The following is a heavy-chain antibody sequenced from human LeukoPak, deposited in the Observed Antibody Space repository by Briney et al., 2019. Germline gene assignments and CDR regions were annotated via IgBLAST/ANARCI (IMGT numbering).Heavy chain of an antibody. D-gene: IGHD2-15*01. Sequence: ASVKVSCKASGYTFTSYGISWVRQAPGQGLEWMGWISAYNGNTNYAQKLQGRVTMTTDTSTSTAYMELRSLRAEDTAVYYCARVHPTRILSPFLTTHKQYYFDYWGQGTLVTVSS. CDR1: GYTFTSYG. V-gene: IGHV1-18*01. CDR3: ARVHPTRILSPFLTTHKQYYFDY. J-gene: IGHJ4*02. CDR2: ISAYNGNT.